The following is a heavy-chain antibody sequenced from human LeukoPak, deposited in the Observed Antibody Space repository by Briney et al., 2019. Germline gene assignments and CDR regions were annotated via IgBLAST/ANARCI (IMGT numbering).Heavy chain of an antibody. CDR1: GFTFSSYG. Sequence: GGSLRLSCAASGFTFSSYGMHWVRRAPGKGLEWVAVISYDGSNKYYADSVKGRFTISRDNSKNTLYLQMNSLRAEDTAVYYCARDPVEADYDILTGPLRDWGQGTLVTVSS. CDR3: ARDPVEADYDILTGPLRD. CDR2: ISYDGSNK. J-gene: IGHJ4*02. D-gene: IGHD3-9*01. V-gene: IGHV3-30*03.